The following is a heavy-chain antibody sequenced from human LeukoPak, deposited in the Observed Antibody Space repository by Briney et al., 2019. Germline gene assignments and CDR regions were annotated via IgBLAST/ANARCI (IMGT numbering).Heavy chain of an antibody. D-gene: IGHD2-15*01. Sequence: SETLSLTCTVSGGSISSYYWSWIRQPAGKRLEWIGRIYTSGSTNYNPSLKSRVTMSVDTSKNQFSLKLSSVTAADTAVYYCARDKCSGGSCYLGYWGQGTLVTVSS. CDR1: GGSISSYY. J-gene: IGHJ4*02. CDR2: IYTSGST. V-gene: IGHV4-4*07. CDR3: ARDKCSGGSCYLGY.